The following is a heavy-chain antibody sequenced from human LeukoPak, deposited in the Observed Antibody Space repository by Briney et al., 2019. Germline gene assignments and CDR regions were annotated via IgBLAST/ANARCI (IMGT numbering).Heavy chain of an antibody. CDR2: IRYDGSNK. CDR3: AKSDYAEGGIEY. J-gene: IGHJ4*02. V-gene: IGHV3-30*02. Sequence: GGTLRLSCAVYGFTFSSYGLHWVRQPPGKGLEWVAYIRYDGSNKYYADSVKGRFTISIDNSKNTLYLQMNSLRAEDTAVYYCAKSDYAEGGIEYWGQGTLVTVSS. CDR1: GFTFSSYG. D-gene: IGHD4-17*01.